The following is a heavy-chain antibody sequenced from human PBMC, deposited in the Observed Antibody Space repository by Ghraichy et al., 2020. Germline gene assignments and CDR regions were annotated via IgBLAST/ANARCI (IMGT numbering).Heavy chain of an antibody. J-gene: IGHJ4*02. V-gene: IGHV3-30*02. CDR2: IRYDGSNK. Sequence: GGSLRLSCAASGFTFSSYGMHWVRQAPGKGLEWVAFIRYDGSNKYYADSVKGRFTISRDSSKNTLYLQMNSLRAEDTAVYYCAKDQTRITIFGVALGLGGLDYWGQGTLVTVSS. CDR3: AKDQTRITIFGVALGLGGLDY. D-gene: IGHD3-3*01. CDR1: GFTFSSYG.